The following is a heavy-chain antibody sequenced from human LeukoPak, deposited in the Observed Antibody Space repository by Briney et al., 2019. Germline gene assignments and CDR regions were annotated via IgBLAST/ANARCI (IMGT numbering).Heavy chain of an antibody. CDR3: ASEAYCSGGSCSLHRVAS. CDR2: IDTNSGGT. Sequence: GASVKVSCKASGYTFTAYYMHWVRQGPGQGLEWMGWIDTNSGGTNYAQKFQGRVTITRDTFIGTAYMELSSLISDDTAVYYCASEAYCSGGSCSLHRVASWGQGTLVTVSS. D-gene: IGHD2-15*01. V-gene: IGHV1-2*02. J-gene: IGHJ4*02. CDR1: GYTFTAYY.